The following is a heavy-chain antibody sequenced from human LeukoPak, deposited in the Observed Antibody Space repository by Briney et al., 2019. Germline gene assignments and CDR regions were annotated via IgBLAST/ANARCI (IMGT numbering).Heavy chain of an antibody. CDR1: GGTFSSYA. D-gene: IGHD5-18*01. CDR3: ASSVGYSYPYYFDY. CDR2: IIPIFGTA. V-gene: IGHV1-69*05. Sequence: SVKVSCKASGGTFSSYAISWVRQAPGQGLEWMGGIIPIFGTANYAQKFQGRVTITTDESTSTAYMELSSLRSEGTAVYYCASSVGYSYPYYFDYWGQGTLVTVSS. J-gene: IGHJ4*02.